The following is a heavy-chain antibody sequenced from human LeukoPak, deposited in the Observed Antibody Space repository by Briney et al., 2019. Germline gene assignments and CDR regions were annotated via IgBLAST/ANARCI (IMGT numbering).Heavy chain of an antibody. D-gene: IGHD3-16*01. J-gene: IGHJ3*02. CDR3: ARDYYDIIGSEYDTFAI. CDR2: ISTRDGRR. V-gene: IGHV1-18*01. Sequence: ASVKVSCKASGGTFSSYAISWVRQAPGQGLEWMGWISTRDGRRHYAQNVQGRVTMTTDTSTSTVYMELTRLTSDDTAMYYCARDYYDIIGSEYDTFAIWGQGTMVTVSS. CDR1: GGTFSSYA.